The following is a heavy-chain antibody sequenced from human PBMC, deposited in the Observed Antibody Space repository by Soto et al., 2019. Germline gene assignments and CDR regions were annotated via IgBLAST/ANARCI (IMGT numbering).Heavy chain of an antibody. Sequence: PGGSLRLCCAASGFTFSSYSMNWVRQAPGKGLEWVSSISSSSSYIYYADSVKGRFTISRDNAKNSLYLQMNSLRAEDTAVYYCARDQIFRHYYGMDVWGQGTTVTVSS. CDR3: ARDQIFRHYYGMDV. V-gene: IGHV3-21*01. CDR2: ISSSSSYI. D-gene: IGHD3-9*01. J-gene: IGHJ6*02. CDR1: GFTFSSYS.